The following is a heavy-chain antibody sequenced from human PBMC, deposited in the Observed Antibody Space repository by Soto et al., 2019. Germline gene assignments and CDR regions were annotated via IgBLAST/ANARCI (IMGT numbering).Heavy chain of an antibody. D-gene: IGHD2-21*01. Sequence: EVQLVESGGGLVQPGGSLRLSCAAPGFTFGSYWMHWVRQAPGKGLVWVSHISLDGSRTTYADSVKGRFTISRDNAKSMLYLLMNSLRAEDTAVYYCASAPPGYSLGSRYSGMDVWGQGTTVTVSS. CDR2: ISLDGSRT. J-gene: IGHJ6*02. V-gene: IGHV3-74*01. CDR1: GFTFGSYW. CDR3: ASAPPGYSLGSRYSGMDV.